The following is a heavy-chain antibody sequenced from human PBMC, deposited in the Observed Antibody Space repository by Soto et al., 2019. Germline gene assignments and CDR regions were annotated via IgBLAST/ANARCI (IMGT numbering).Heavy chain of an antibody. V-gene: IGHV4-59*08. J-gene: IGHJ6*02. CDR1: GGSITNYY. Sequence: QVQLQESGPGLVKPSETLSLTCTVSGGSITNYYCSWFRQPPGKGLEWIGYIQYNGYSAYNLSLRXXVXXSTDTSKTQFPLMVESVTATDTAVYYCARHGFGPLHGLVDVWGQGTTVIVSS. D-gene: IGHD3-10*01. CDR3: ARHGFGPLHGLVDV. CDR2: IQYNGYS.